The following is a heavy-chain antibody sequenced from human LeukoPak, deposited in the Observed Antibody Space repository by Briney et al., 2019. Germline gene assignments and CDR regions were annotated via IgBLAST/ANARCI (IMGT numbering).Heavy chain of an antibody. J-gene: IGHJ4*02. D-gene: IGHD3-22*01. V-gene: IGHV3-66*01. CDR3: AREDYYFDSSGTHYFDY. CDR2: IYSGGST. CDR1: GFTFSSYE. Sequence: GGSLRLSCAASGFTFSSYEMNWVRQAPGKGLEWVSVIYSGGSTYYADSVKGRFTISRDDSKSTVYLQMNSLRAEDTAVYYCAREDYYFDSSGTHYFDYWGQGTLVTVSS.